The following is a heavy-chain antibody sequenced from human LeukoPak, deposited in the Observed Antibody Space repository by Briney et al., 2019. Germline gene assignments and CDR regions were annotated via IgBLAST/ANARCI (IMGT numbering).Heavy chain of an antibody. V-gene: IGHV1-69*06. CDR3: ARGSGFVLPDGPGNWFDP. CDR1: GGTFISYA. Sequence: SVKVSCKASGGTFISYAISWVRQAPGQEREWMGGIIPIFGTANYAQKFQGRVTITADKSTSTAYMELSSLRSEDTAVYYCARGSGFVLPDGPGNWFDPWGQGTLVTVSS. D-gene: IGHD2-2*01. CDR2: IIPIFGTA. J-gene: IGHJ5*02.